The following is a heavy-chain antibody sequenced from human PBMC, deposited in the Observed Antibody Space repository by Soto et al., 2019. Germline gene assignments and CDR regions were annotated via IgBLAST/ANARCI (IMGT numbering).Heavy chain of an antibody. CDR3: ARIVVANYYYYGMDV. CDR2: IYYSGST. V-gene: IGHV4-31*03. J-gene: IGHJ6*02. D-gene: IGHD3-22*01. CDR1: GGSISSGGYY. Sequence: QVQLQESGPGLVKPSQTLSLTCTVSGGSISSGGYYWSWIRQHPGKGLEWIGYIYYSGSTYYNPSLKSRVTRSVDTSKNQFSLKLSSVTAADTAVYYCARIVVANYYYYGMDVWGQGTTVTVSS.